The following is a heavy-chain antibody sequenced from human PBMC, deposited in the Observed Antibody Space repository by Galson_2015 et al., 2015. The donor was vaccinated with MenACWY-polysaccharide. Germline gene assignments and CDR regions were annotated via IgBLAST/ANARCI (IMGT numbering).Heavy chain of an antibody. Sequence: SVKVSCKASGYKFSSYDINWVRQASGQGLEWMGWMNPNSGNTGYAQRFQGRVAMTRDTATSTAYMELRMLRYDDTAVYYCTRIIALKPTFVYSRGPGTLVSVS. CDR2: MNPNSGNT. CDR1: GYKFSSYD. J-gene: IGHJ5*01. CDR3: TRIIALKPTFVYS. V-gene: IGHV1-8*01. D-gene: IGHD2-21*01.